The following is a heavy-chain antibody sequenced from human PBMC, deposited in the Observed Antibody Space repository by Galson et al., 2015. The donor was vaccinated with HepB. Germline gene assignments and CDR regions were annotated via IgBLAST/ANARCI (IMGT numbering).Heavy chain of an antibody. CDR2: INTNTGNP. V-gene: IGHV7-4-1*02. CDR1: GDTLIRHA. J-gene: IGHJ6*02. CDR3: ARDGGSGRFLDV. D-gene: IGHD3-3*01. Sequence: SVKVSCKASGDTLIRHAINWVRQAPGQGLEWMGWINTNTGNPTYAQGFTGRFVFSLDTSVTTAYLQVSRLKAEDTAVYYCARDGGSGRFLDVWGQGTTVTVSS.